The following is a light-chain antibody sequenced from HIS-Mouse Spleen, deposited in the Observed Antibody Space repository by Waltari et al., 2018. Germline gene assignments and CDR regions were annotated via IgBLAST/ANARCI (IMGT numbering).Light chain of an antibody. CDR3: SSYTSSSTLWV. V-gene: IGLV2-14*01. J-gene: IGLJ3*02. CDR1: SSGGGGFKH. Sequence: QSALAHPASLSGAPGQSVPISWPGNSSGGGGFKHVILYQQTPGKAPKLMIYEVSNRPSGVSNRFSGSKSGNTASLTISGLQAEDEADYYCSSYTSSSTLWVFGGGTKLTVL. CDR2: EVS.